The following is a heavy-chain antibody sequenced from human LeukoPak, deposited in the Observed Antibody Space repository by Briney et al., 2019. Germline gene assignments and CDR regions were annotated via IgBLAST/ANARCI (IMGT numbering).Heavy chain of an antibody. CDR2: INASRGGA. CDR1: GYTFTGYY. CDR3: ARQMRVSSGWYSDY. Sequence: GASVKVSCKASGYTFTGYYMHLVRQAPGQGHEWMGRINASRGGANQGQNCEGRITMTREPSLSTAYMELSRLRSDDTGVLYCARQMRVSSGWYSDYWGQGTLVTVSS. J-gene: IGHJ4*02. V-gene: IGHV1-2*05. D-gene: IGHD6-19*01.